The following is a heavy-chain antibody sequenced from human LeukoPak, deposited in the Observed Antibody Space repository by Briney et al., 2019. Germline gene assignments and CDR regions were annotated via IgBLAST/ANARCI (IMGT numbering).Heavy chain of an antibody. CDR1: GFTFSSYA. Sequence: PGGSLRLSCAASGFTFSSYAMTWVRQAPVKGLEWLSVVTDTGGNTYHADSVKGRFTISRDNSKNTVYLEMNSLRVEDTAVYYCARDLRVGVWFDPWGQGTLVTVSS. V-gene: IGHV3-23*01. CDR2: VTDTGGNT. J-gene: IGHJ5*02. CDR3: ARDLRVGVWFDP. D-gene: IGHD3-10*01.